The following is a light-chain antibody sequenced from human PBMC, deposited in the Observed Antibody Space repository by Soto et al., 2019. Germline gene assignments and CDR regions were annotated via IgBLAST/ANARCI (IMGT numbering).Light chain of an antibody. CDR1: TSNIGNNY. CDR3: GTWDTSLSAI. CDR2: DNI. V-gene: IGLV1-51*01. J-gene: IGLJ2*01. Sequence: QSVLTQPPSVSAAPGQKVTISCSGSTSNIGNNYVSWYRQLPGTAPELLIYDNIKRPSGIPDRFSGSKSGTSATLDITGLQTGDEADYYCGTWDTSLSAIFGGGTKLTVL.